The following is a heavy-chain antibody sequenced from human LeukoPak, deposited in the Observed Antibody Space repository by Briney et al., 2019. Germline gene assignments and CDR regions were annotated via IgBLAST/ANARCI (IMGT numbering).Heavy chain of an antibody. D-gene: IGHD2-15*01. V-gene: IGHV3-7*01. CDR3: ARDDPSYCSGGSCYER. Sequence: PGGSLRLSCAASGFTPSSYWMSWVRQAPGKGLEWVANIKQDGSEKYYVDSVKGRLTISRDNAKNSLYLQMNSLRAEDTAVYYCARDDPSYCSGGSCYERWGQGTLVTVSS. CDR2: IKQDGSEK. J-gene: IGHJ4*02. CDR1: GFTPSSYW.